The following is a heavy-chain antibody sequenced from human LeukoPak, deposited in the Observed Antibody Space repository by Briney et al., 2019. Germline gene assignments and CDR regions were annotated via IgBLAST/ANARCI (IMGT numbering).Heavy chain of an antibody. D-gene: IGHD3-10*01. Sequence: SETLSLTCTVSGGSISSYYWSWIRQPPGKGLEWIGYIYYSGSTNYNPSLKSRVTISVDTSKNQFSLKLSSVTAADTAVYYCARERYGSGRTDAFDIWGQGTMVTVSS. V-gene: IGHV4-59*01. CDR2: IYYSGST. J-gene: IGHJ3*02. CDR3: ARERYGSGRTDAFDI. CDR1: GGSISSYY.